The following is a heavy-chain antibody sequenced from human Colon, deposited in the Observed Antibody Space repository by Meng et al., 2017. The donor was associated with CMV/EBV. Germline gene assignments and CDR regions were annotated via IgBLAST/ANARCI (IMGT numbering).Heavy chain of an antibody. CDR1: GGSISTYY. Sequence: SETLSLTCNVSGGSISTYYWTWIRQSPRKGLEWIGNIYYTGSVKYNPSLKSRLTISVDTAKNQFSLKLSSVTAADTAIYFCARADPSIAMYYFDYWGPGTLVTVSS. V-gene: IGHV4-59*13. CDR3: ARADPSIAMYYFDY. D-gene: IGHD3-16*01. J-gene: IGHJ4*02. CDR2: IYYTGSV.